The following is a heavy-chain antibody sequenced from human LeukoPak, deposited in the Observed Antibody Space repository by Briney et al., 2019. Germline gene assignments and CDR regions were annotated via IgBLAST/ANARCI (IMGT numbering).Heavy chain of an antibody. D-gene: IGHD6-19*01. Sequence: GGSLRLSCAASGFTFSSYAMSWVRQAPGKGLEWVSGISSSSSYIYYADSVKGRFTISRDNAKNSLYLQMNSLRAEDTAVYYCARDHAGYSSGWVSDYWGQGTLVTVSS. V-gene: IGHV3-21*01. CDR2: ISSSSSYI. J-gene: IGHJ4*02. CDR1: GFTFSSYA. CDR3: ARDHAGYSSGWVSDY.